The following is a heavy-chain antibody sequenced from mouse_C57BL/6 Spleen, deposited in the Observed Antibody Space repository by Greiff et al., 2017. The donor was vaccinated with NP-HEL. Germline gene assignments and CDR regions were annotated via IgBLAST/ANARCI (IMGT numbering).Heavy chain of an antibody. CDR2: ISDGGSYT. V-gene: IGHV5-4*03. J-gene: IGHJ4*01. CDR3: ARGLSAMDY. CDR1: GFTFSSYA. Sequence: EVKLMESGGGLVKPGGSLKLSCAASGFTFSSYAMSWVRQTPEKRLEWVATISDGGSYTYYPDNVKGRFTIARDNAKNNLYLQMSHLKSEDTAMYYCARGLSAMDYWGQGTSVTVSS.